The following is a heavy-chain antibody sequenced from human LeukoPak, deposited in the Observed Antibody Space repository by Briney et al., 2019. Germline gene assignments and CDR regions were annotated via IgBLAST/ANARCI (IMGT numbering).Heavy chain of an antibody. CDR2: IYYSGST. V-gene: IGHV4-39*07. J-gene: IGHJ6*02. CDR1: GGSISSSSYY. D-gene: IGHD2-2*01. CDR3: ARGVCTSTSCFAGDYGMDV. Sequence: SETLSLTCTVSGGSISSSSYYWGWIRQPPGKGLEWIGSIYYSGSTNYNPSLKSRVTISVDTSKNQFSLKLSSVTAADTAVYYCARGVCTSTSCFAGDYGMDVWGQGTTVTVSS.